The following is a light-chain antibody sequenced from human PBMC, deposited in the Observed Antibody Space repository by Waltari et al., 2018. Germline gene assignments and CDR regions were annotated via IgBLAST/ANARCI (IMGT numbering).Light chain of an antibody. CDR2: KAN. Sequence: QTVVTQEPSWRVSPGGTVTLTCALSSGSLSTTSYASWYQQTPGQAPRTLVYKANARSSGVPDRFSGSILGNTAALTITGAQADDESDYYCALYMGSGIWVFGGGTRLTVL. V-gene: IGLV8-61*01. J-gene: IGLJ3*02. CDR3: ALYMGSGIWV. CDR1: SGSLSTTSY.